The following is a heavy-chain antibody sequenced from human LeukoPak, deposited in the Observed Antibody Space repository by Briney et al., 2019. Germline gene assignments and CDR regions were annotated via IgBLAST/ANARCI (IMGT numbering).Heavy chain of an antibody. J-gene: IGHJ4*02. CDR1: GFTFSSYW. Sequence: GGSLRLSCAASGFTFSSYWMSWVRQAPGKGLEWVANIKQDGSEKNYVDSVKGRFTISRDNDKNSLYLQMNSLRAEDTAVYYCARRGSGYDLVGYFDYWGQGTLVTVSS. CDR2: IKQDGSEK. V-gene: IGHV3-7*01. D-gene: IGHD5-12*01. CDR3: ARRGSGYDLVGYFDY.